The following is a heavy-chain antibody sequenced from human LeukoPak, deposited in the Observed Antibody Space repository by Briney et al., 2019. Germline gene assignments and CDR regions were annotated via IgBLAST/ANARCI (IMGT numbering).Heavy chain of an antibody. J-gene: IGHJ1*01. CDR1: GFAFINYG. Sequence: GGSLRLSCAASGFAFINYGMSWVRQAPGKGLEWVSGISPSGGITYYTDSVEGRFTISRDNSKNTQSLQMNSLRAEDTAVYYCAKDDDWGRYKHWGQGTLVTVSS. V-gene: IGHV3-23*01. D-gene: IGHD3-16*01. CDR2: ISPSGGIT. CDR3: AKDDDWGRYKH.